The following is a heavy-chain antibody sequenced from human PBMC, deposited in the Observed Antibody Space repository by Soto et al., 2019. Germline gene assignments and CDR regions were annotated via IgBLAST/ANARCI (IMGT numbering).Heavy chain of an antibody. D-gene: IGHD3-3*01. CDR1: GFTFSSYA. CDR3: AKGVYDFWSGLDAFDI. J-gene: IGHJ3*02. Sequence: EVQLLESGGGLVQPGGSLRLSCAASGFTFSSYAMSWVRQAPGKGLEWGSAISGSGGSTYYADSVKGRFTISRDNSKNTLYLQMNSLRAEDTAVYYCAKGVYDFWSGLDAFDIWGQGTMVTVSS. V-gene: IGHV3-23*01. CDR2: ISGSGGST.